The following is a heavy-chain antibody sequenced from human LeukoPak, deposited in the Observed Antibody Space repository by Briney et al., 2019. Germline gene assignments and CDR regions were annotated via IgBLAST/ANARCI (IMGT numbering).Heavy chain of an antibody. CDR3: ARPGTYYDFWSGYYDY. CDR2: IYSGGST. Sequence: GGSLRLSCAASGFTVSSNYMSWVRQAPGKGLEWVSVIYSGGSTYYADSVKGRFTISRDSSKNTLYLQMNSLRAEDTAVYYCARPGTYYDFWSGYYDYWGQGTLVTVSS. CDR1: GFTVSSNY. J-gene: IGHJ4*02. D-gene: IGHD3-3*01. V-gene: IGHV3-53*01.